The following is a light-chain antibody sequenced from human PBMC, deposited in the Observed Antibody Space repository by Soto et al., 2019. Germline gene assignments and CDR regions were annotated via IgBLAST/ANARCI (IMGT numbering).Light chain of an antibody. CDR2: AAS. CDR1: QGISFD. Sequence: AIQMTQSQSSLSTSVGDRVTITCRASQGISFDVAWYQQKPGKAPKLLIYAASSLQSGVPSRFSGSGSGTVFTLTISSLQPEDFATYYCLQDYNYPYTFGQGTKLEIK. J-gene: IGKJ2*01. CDR3: LQDYNYPYT. V-gene: IGKV1-6*01.